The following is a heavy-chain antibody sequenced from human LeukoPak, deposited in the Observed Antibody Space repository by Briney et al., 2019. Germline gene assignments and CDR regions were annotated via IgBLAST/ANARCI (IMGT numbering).Heavy chain of an antibody. Sequence: LSLTCNVSGGSISGYHWSWIRQPPGKGLEWVSSISWHSGTINYADSVKGRFTISRDNAKNSLYLQMNSLRAEDTAVYYCAKDLWSEKDIVVVPAAMGPTDYWGQGTLVTVSS. CDR3: AKDLWSEKDIVVVPAAMGPTDY. CDR2: ISWHSGTI. CDR1: GGSISGYH. J-gene: IGHJ4*02. V-gene: IGHV3-9*01. D-gene: IGHD2-2*01.